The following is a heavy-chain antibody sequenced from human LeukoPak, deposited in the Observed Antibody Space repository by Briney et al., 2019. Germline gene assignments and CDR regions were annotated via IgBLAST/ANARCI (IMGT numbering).Heavy chain of an antibody. J-gene: IGHJ2*01. Sequence: SETLSLTCDVSGYSISNSAYYWGWIRQPPGKGLEWIGSIHYTGSTYHNPSLKSRVTISVDTSKNRFSLNLNSMTVADTAVYYCATPASIPEIATWNWHFDLWGRGTLVTVSS. V-gene: IGHV4-39*01. CDR2: IHYTGST. CDR1: GYSISNSAYY. D-gene: IGHD2-2*02. CDR3: ATPASIPEIATWNWHFDL.